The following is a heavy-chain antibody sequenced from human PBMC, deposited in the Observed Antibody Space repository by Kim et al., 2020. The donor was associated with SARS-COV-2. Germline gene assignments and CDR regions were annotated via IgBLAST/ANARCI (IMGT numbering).Heavy chain of an antibody. CDR1: GGSISSGGYY. D-gene: IGHD3-9*01. CDR3: ARGSRYFDWLPRFDY. CDR2: IYYSGST. Sequence: SQTLSLTCTVSGGSISSGGYYWSWIRQHPGKGLEWIGYIYYSGSTYYNPSLKSRVTISVDTSKNQFSLKLSSVTAADTAVYYCARGSRYFDWLPRFDYWGQGTLVTVSS. V-gene: IGHV4-31*03. J-gene: IGHJ4*02.